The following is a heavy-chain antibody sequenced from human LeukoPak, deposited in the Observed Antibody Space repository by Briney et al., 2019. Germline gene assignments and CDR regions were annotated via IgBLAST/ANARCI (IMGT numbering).Heavy chain of an antibody. CDR1: GGSISSYY. D-gene: IGHD3-10*01. CDR2: IYYSGST. V-gene: IGHV4-59*01. J-gene: IGHJ4*02. CDR3: ARGRGSGSYTRYYFDY. Sequence: SETLSLTCTVSGGSISSYYWSWIRQPPGNRLEWIGYIYYSGSTNYNPSLKSRVTISVDTSKNQFSLKLSSVTAADTAVYYCARGRGSGSYTRYYFDYWGQGTLVTVSS.